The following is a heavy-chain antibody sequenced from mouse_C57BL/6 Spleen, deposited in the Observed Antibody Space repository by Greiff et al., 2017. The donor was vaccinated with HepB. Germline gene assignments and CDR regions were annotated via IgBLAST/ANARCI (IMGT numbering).Heavy chain of an antibody. CDR2: IHPNSGST. J-gene: IGHJ2*01. Sequence: LQQPGAELVKPGASVKLSCKASGYTFTSYWMHWVKQRPGQGLEWIGMIHPNSGSTNYNEKFKSKATLTVDKSSSTAYMQLSSLTSEDSAVYYCARVVVATDYFDYWGQGTTLTVSS. CDR1: GYTFTSYW. V-gene: IGHV1-64*01. CDR3: ARVVVATDYFDY. D-gene: IGHD1-1*01.